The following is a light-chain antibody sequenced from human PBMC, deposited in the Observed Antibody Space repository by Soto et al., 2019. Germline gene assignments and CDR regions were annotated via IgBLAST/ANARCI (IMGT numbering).Light chain of an antibody. CDR1: QGIINF. Sequence: DIQLTQSPSFLSASVGDRATVTCRASQGIINFLNWYQHKRGEAPILLIYGASNLQNGVSSRFSGSGSGADFTLTISSLQPEDFATYYCQQSFSTPPTFGQGTKVDIK. CDR2: GAS. J-gene: IGKJ1*01. V-gene: IGKV1-39*01. CDR3: QQSFSTPPT.